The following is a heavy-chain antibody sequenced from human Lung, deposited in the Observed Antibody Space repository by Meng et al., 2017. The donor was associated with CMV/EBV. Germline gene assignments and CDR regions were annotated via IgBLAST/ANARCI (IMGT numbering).Heavy chain of an antibody. J-gene: IGHJ5*02. V-gene: IGHV5-51*01. CDR2: IYPGDSDT. D-gene: IGHD1-26*01. CDR1: GYSFTSYW. Sequence: GEXXKISCKGSGYSFTSYWIGWVRQMPGKGLEWMGIIYPGDSDTRYSPSFQGQVTISADKSISTAYLQWSSLKASDTAMYYCAVAPGWELLGWFDPWGQGTXVNGAS. CDR3: AVAPGWELLGWFDP.